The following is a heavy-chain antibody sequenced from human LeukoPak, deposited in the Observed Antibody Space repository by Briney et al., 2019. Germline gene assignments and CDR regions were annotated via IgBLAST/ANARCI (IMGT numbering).Heavy chain of an antibody. D-gene: IGHD3-3*01. V-gene: IGHV3-74*01. CDR3: ARDFDSWSAI. CDR1: GFTFSSYW. Sequence: PGGSLRLSCAASGFTFSSYWMHWVRHAPGKGLVWVSRISPDGSTTGHADSVKGRFTLSRDNAKNTLYLQMSSLRAEDTALYYCARDFDSWSAIWGQGTLVTVSS. CDR2: ISPDGSTT. J-gene: IGHJ4*02.